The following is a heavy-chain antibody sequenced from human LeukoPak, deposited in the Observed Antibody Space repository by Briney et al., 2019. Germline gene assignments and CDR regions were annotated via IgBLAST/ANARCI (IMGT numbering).Heavy chain of an antibody. CDR2: ISYDGSNK. D-gene: IGHD6-19*01. J-gene: IGHJ4*02. Sequence: PGRSLRLSCAASGFTFSSYGMHWVRQAPGKGLEWVAVISYDGSNKYYADSVKGRFTISRDNSKNTLYLQMNSLRAEDTAVYYCAKDYSSGWYSLSGPHFDYWGQGTLVTVSS. CDR1: GFTFSSYG. CDR3: AKDYSSGWYSLSGPHFDY. V-gene: IGHV3-30*18.